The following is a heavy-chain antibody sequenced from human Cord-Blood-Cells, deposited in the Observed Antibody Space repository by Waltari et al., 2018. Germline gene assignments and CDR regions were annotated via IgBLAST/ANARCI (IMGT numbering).Heavy chain of an antibody. CDR1: GSSISIGYY. Sequence: QVQLQESGPGLVKPSETLSLTCAVSGSSISIGYYWGWIRQPPGKGLEWIGSIYHSGSTYYNPSLKSRVTISVDTSKNQFSLKLSSVTAADTAVYYCARDWAGDYWGQGTLVTVSS. CDR3: ARDWAGDY. J-gene: IGHJ4*02. V-gene: IGHV4-38-2*02. CDR2: IYHSGST. D-gene: IGHD3-10*01.